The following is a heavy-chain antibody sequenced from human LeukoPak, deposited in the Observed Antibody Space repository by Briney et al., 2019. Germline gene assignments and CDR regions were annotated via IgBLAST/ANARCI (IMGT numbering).Heavy chain of an antibody. Sequence: ASVKVSCKASGYTFTSYYMHWVRQAPGQELEWMGIINPSGGSTSYAQKFQGRVTMTRDTSTSTVYMELSSLRSEDTAVYYCARAGEQEDEPIHNFDYWGQGTLVTVSS. J-gene: IGHJ4*02. CDR2: INPSGGST. V-gene: IGHV1-46*01. D-gene: IGHD7-27*01. CDR1: GYTFTSYY. CDR3: ARAGEQEDEPIHNFDY.